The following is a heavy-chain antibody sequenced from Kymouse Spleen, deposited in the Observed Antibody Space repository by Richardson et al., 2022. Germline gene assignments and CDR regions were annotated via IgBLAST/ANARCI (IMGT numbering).Heavy chain of an antibody. Sequence: QVQLQQWGAGLLKPSETLSLTCAVYGGSFSGYYWSWIRQPPGKGLEWIGEINHSGSTNYNPSLKSRVTISVDTSKNQFSLKLSSVTAADTAVYYCARNWNYDPFDIWGQGTMVTVSS. CDR1: GGSFSGYY. D-gene: IGHD1-7*01. CDR3: ARNWNYDPFDI. CDR2: INHSGST. J-gene: IGHJ3*02. V-gene: IGHV4-34*01.